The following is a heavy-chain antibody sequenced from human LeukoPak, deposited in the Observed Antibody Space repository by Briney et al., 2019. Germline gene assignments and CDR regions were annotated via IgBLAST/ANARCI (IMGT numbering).Heavy chain of an antibody. CDR2: IGGSGIRT. D-gene: IGHD3-10*01. J-gene: IGHJ4*02. CDR3: AKDPTPYYYGSGSYYSAFDY. V-gene: IGHV3-23*01. CDR1: GFTFTAYG. Sequence: GGSLRLSCSASGFTFTAYGMNWVRQAPGKGLEWVSGIGGSGIRTYYADSVKGRFTISRDNSKNTLYLQMNSLRAEDTAVYYCAKDPTPYYYGSGSYYSAFDYWGQGTLVTVSS.